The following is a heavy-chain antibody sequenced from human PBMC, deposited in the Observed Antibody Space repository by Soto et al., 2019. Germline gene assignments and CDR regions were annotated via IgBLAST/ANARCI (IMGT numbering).Heavy chain of an antibody. V-gene: IGHV4-31*03. CDR3: ARLRSGGSGWAFDY. CDR2: IYYRGST. J-gene: IGHJ4*02. Sequence: QVQLQESGPGQVKPSQTLSLTCTVSGGSISGGPYYWSWIRQHPGKGLEWIGHIYYRGSTYYNPSLQSRLTLSVDTSKNQFSLNLSSVTAADTAVYYCARLRSGGSGWAFDYWGQGTLVTVSS. CDR1: GGSISGGPYY. D-gene: IGHD2-15*01.